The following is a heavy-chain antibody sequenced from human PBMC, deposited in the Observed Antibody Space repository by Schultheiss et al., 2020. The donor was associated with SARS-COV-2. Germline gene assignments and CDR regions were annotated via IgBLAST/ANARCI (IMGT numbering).Heavy chain of an antibody. J-gene: IGHJ2*01. Sequence: SETLSLTCAVYGGSFSGYYWSWIRQPPGKGLECIGDINHSGSTNYNSSLKSRVTISVDTSKNQFSLKLSSVTAADTGVYYCAREDEYSSSSRYFDLWGRGTLVTVSS. D-gene: IGHD6-6*01. CDR3: AREDEYSSSSRYFDL. CDR1: GGSFSGYY. CDR2: INHSGST. V-gene: IGHV4-34*01.